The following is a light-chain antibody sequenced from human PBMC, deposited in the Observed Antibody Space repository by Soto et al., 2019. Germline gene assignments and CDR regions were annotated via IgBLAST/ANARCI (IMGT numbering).Light chain of an antibody. J-gene: IGKJ4*01. Sequence: DIQMTQSPSTLSASVGDRVTITCRASQGIRDFLAWYQQKPGKAPKLLLYAASTLQTGVPTRFSGIASVTEFSLIISNLQPADFATYYFQQFNVYPLSFGGGTKVEIK. V-gene: IGKV1-9*01. CDR2: AAS. CDR1: QGIRDF. CDR3: QQFNVYPLS.